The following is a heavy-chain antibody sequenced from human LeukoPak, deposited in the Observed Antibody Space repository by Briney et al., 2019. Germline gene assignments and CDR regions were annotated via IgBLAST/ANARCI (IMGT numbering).Heavy chain of an antibody. Sequence: GGSLRLSCAPSGFSFSSYSMNWVRQAPGKGLEWVSSIFSIRTFIYSAHSVKGRFTNSRDNAKNSLYLQVISLTVEDTAVYYCARSSWYVPFDWGQGTLVTVSS. CDR3: ARSSWYVPFD. CDR1: GFSFSSYS. V-gene: IGHV3-21*01. D-gene: IGHD3-10*02. J-gene: IGHJ4*02. CDR2: IFSIRTFI.